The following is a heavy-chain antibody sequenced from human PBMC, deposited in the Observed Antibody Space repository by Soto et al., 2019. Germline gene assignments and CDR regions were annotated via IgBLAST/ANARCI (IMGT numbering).Heavy chain of an antibody. CDR2: INRDGSST. D-gene: IGHD3-10*01. Sequence: GGSLRLSCAASGFTFSSYWMHWVRQAPGKGLVWVSRINRDGSSTSYADSVKGRFTISRDNAKNTLYLQMNSLRAEDTDVYYCARGVGSYFDYWGQGTLVTVSS. CDR3: ARGVGSYFDY. CDR1: GFTFSSYW. V-gene: IGHV3-74*01. J-gene: IGHJ4*02.